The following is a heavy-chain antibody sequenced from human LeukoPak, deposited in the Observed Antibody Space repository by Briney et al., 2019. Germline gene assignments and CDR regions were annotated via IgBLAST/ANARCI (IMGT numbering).Heavy chain of an antibody. CDR3: ARDHHYYGLDV. CDR1: GFTFSSYW. Sequence: GGSLRLPCAASGFTFSSYWMSWVRQAPGKGLEWVANIKQDGSEKYYVDSVKGRFTISRDNAKNSLYLQMNSLRAEDTAVYHCARDHHYYGLDVWGQGTTVTVSS. CDR2: IKQDGSEK. V-gene: IGHV3-7*05. J-gene: IGHJ6*02.